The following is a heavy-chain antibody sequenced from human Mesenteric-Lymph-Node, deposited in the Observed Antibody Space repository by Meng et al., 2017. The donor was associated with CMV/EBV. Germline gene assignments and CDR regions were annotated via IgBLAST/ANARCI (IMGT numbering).Heavy chain of an antibody. CDR1: GGSISNGDYY. CDR2: IYYSGST. CDR3: VSEPVEFCGGDCSSS. Sequence: SETLSLTCIVSGGSISNGDYYWSWIRQSPGKGLEWIGYIYYSGSTYYNPSLKSRATLSIDTSKNQLSLNLESVTAADTAIYYCVSEPVEFCGGDCSSSWGQGTLVTVSS. D-gene: IGHD2-21*01. V-gene: IGHV4-30-4*08. J-gene: IGHJ5*02.